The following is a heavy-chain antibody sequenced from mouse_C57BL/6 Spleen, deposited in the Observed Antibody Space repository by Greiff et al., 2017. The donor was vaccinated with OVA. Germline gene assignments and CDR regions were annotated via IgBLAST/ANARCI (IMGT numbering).Heavy chain of an antibody. D-gene: IGHD1-1*01. Sequence: QVQLQQSGAELVRPGTSVKMSCKASGYTFTNYWIGWAKQRPGHGLEWIGDIYPGGGYTNYNEKFKGKATLTADKSSSTAYMQFSSLTSEDSAIYYCEGGTTGSSLGYFDYWGQGTTLTVSS. V-gene: IGHV1-63*01. CDR1: GYTFTNYW. J-gene: IGHJ2*01. CDR3: EGGTTGSSLGYFDY. CDR2: IYPGGGYT.